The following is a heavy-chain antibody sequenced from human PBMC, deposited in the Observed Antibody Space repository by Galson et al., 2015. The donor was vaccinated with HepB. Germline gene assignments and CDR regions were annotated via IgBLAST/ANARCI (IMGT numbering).Heavy chain of an antibody. Sequence: SVKVSCKASGFTFTSYIFHWVRQAPGQRLEWVGWISPVNGNTKYSQNFQGRVTLSSDTSASTLYMQLNNLRSEDTAVYYCASLWEPPTWGQGTLVTVSS. J-gene: IGHJ5*02. CDR2: ISPVNGNT. CDR1: GFTFTSYI. V-gene: IGHV1-3*01. CDR3: ASLWEPPT. D-gene: IGHD1-26*01.